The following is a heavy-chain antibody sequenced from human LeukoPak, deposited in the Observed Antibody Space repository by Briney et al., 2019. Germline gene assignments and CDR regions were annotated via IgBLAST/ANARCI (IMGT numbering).Heavy chain of an antibody. D-gene: IGHD6-13*01. J-gene: IGHJ4*02. Sequence: SSETLSLTCTVSGGSTSSYYWSWIRQPPGKGLEWIGYIYYSGSTNYNPSLKSRVTISVDTSKNQFSLKLSSVTAADTAVYYCARAGRDSSSWYPYWGQGTLVTVSS. CDR2: IYYSGST. CDR1: GGSTSSYY. V-gene: IGHV4-59*01. CDR3: ARAGRDSSSWYPY.